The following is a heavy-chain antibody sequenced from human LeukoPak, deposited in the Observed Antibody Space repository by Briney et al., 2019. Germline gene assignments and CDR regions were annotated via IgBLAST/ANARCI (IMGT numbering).Heavy chain of an antibody. CDR3: AREGRGYGSGSHFVY. V-gene: IGHV4-59*01. CDR1: GGSISSYY. D-gene: IGHD3-10*01. Sequence: SETLSLTCTVSGGSISSYYWSWIRQPPGKGLEWIGYIYYSGSTNYNPSLKSRVTISVDTSKNQFSLKLSSVTAADTAVYYCAREGRGYGSGSHFVYWGQGTLVTVSS. J-gene: IGHJ4*02. CDR2: IYYSGST.